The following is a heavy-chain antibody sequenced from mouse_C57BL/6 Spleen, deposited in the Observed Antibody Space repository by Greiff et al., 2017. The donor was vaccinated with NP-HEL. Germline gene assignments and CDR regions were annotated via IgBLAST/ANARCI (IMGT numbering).Heavy chain of an antibody. CDR2: INPGSGGT. D-gene: IGHD2-12*01. V-gene: IGHV1-54*01. Sequence: VQLQQSGAELVRPGTSVKVSCKASGYAFTNYLIEWVKQRPGQGLEWIGVINPGSGGTNYNEKFKGKATLTADKSSSTAYMQLSSLTSEDSAVYFCARSGSYYSPHFDYWGQGTTLTVS. CDR3: ARSGSYYSPHFDY. CDR1: GYAFTNYL. J-gene: IGHJ2*01.